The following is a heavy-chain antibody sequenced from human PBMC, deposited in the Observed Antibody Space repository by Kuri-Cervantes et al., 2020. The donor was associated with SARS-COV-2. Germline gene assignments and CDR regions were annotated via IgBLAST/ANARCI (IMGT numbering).Heavy chain of an antibody. CDR2: ISSSSSYI. J-gene: IGHJ3*02. CDR1: GFTFSSYS. D-gene: IGHD3-10*01. Sequence: AGSLRLSCAASGFTFSSYSMNWVRQAPGKGLEWVSSISSSSSYIYYADSVKGRFTISRDNAKNSLYLQMNSLRAEDTAVYYCARDRPSNYYGSGSSLDAFDIWGQGTMVTVSS. CDR3: ARDRPSNYYGSGSSLDAFDI. V-gene: IGHV3-21*01.